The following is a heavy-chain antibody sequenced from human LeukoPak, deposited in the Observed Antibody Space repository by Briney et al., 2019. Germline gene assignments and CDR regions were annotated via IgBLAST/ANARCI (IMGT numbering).Heavy chain of an antibody. D-gene: IGHD2-15*01. CDR2: IKQDGSEK. Sequence: GGSLRLSCAASGVTFSSSWMSWVRQAPGKGLEWVANIKQDGSEKYYVDPVKSRFTISRDNAKNSLYLQMNSLRAEDTAVYYCARGSATAGLDYWGQGTLVTVSS. CDR3: ARGSATAGLDY. V-gene: IGHV3-7*01. CDR1: GVTFSSSW. J-gene: IGHJ4*02.